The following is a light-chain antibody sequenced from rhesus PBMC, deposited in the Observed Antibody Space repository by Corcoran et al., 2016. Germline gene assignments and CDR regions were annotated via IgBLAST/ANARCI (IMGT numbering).Light chain of an antibody. Sequence: DIQMTQSPSSVSASVGDRVTITCRASQGITNDLAWYQQKPGENPKLLIYKASSLQSGIPSRFSGSGSGTDFTLTISDLQSEDFTTYYCQHYYSAPWTFGQGTKVEIK. V-gene: IGKV1-21*01. CDR2: KAS. J-gene: IGKJ1*01. CDR3: QHYYSAPWT. CDR1: QGITND.